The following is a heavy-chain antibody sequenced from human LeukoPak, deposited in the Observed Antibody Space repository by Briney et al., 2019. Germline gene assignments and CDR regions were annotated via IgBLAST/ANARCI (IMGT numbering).Heavy chain of an antibody. Sequence: GGSLRLSCAASGFTFSSYSMNWDRQAPGKGLEWVSSITTSSYIYYADSVKGRFTISRDNAKNSLYLQMNSLRAEDTAVYYCARRAGNSSAYDYWGQGTLVTVSS. CDR1: GFTFSSYS. J-gene: IGHJ4*02. D-gene: IGHD3-22*01. V-gene: IGHV3-21*01. CDR3: ARRAGNSSAYDY. CDR2: ITTSSYI.